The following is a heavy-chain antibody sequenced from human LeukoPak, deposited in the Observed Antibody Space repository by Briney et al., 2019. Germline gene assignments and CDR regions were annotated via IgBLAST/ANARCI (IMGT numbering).Heavy chain of an antibody. V-gene: IGHV5-51*01. D-gene: IGHD6-13*01. CDR2: IYPGDSDT. J-gene: IGHJ6*02. CDR1: GYSFTSYW. Sequence: GESLEISCKGSGYSFTSYWIGWVRQMPGKGLEWMGIIYPGDSDTRYSPSFQGQVTISADKSISTAYLQWSSLKASDTAMYYCARCAAAGTNYYYGMDVWGQGTTVTVSS. CDR3: ARCAAAGTNYYYGMDV.